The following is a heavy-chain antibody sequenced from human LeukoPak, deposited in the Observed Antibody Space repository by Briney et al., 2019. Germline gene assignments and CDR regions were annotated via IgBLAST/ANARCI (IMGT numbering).Heavy chain of an antibody. V-gene: IGHV4-59*08. J-gene: IGHJ5*02. CDR1: VGSISSYY. Sequence: NPSETLSLTCTVSVGSISSYYWSCMRQPRGKGVEWIGFIYYSGSTNYNPSLKSRATISVDTSKNQFSLNLSPVTAADTAIYYCARLKDGVFGPWGQGTLVTVSS. CDR3: ARLKDGVFGP. CDR2: IYYSGST. D-gene: IGHD2-8*01.